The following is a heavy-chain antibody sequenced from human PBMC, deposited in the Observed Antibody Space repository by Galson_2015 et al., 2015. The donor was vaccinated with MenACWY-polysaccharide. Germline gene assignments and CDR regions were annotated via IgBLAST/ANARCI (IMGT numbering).Heavy chain of an antibody. CDR2: MNPNSGNI. D-gene: IGHD5-18*01. CDR1: GYTFTSYE. CDR3: ARAGYKASDY. V-gene: IGHV1-8*01. J-gene: IGHJ4*02. Sequence: SVKVSCKASGYTFTSYEINWVRQAPGQGLEWMGWMNPNSGNIGYAQKFLGKFTMTRDTSIGTAYMELNDLRPEHTAVYHCARAGYKASDYWGQGTLVTVSS.